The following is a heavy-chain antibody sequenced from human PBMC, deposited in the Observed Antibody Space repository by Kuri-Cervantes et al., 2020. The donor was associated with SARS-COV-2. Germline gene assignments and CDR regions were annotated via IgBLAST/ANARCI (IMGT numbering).Heavy chain of an antibody. CDR1: GISVITSE. CDR2: ISSTSDGSI. CDR3: ARVDPPLIHSSGLTGIDY. J-gene: IGHJ4*02. Sequence: GESLKISCEGFGISVITSEMNWVRQAPGKGLEWVSYISSTSDGSIYYADSVKGRFTISRDNAKNSLYLQMNSLRAEDTAVYYCARVDPPLIHSSGLTGIDYWGQGTLVTVSS. D-gene: IGHD6-19*01. V-gene: IGHV3-48*03.